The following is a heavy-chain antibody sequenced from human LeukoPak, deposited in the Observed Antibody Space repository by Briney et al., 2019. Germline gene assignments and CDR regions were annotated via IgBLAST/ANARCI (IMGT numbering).Heavy chain of an antibody. CDR3: ARVRSIYCSSTSCAYSHQDYYYYMDV. J-gene: IGHJ6*03. D-gene: IGHD2-2*01. Sequence: RSSETLSLTCTVSGGSISSYYWSWIRQPPGKGLEWIGYIYYSGSTNYNPSLKSRVTISVDTSKNQFSLKLSSVTAAGTAVYYCARVRSIYCSSTSCAYSHQDYYYYMDVWGKGTTVTVSS. CDR1: GGSISSYY. CDR2: IYYSGST. V-gene: IGHV4-59*01.